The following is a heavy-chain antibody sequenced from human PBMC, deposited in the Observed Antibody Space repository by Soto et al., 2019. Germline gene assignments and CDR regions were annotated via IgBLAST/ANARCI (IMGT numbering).Heavy chain of an antibody. D-gene: IGHD1-26*01. CDR3: ASSGDYFSYYCDH. CDR1: GGPSSTYY. CDR2: TYYSGTT. J-gene: IGHJ4*02. V-gene: IGHV4-59*01. Sequence: SETLSLTCTVSGGPSSTYYWSWIRQSPGKGLEWIGYTYYSGTTKYNPSLKSRVTISIDTSKNQFSLKLSSVTAADTAVYYCASSGDYFSYYCDHWGQGTLVTVSS.